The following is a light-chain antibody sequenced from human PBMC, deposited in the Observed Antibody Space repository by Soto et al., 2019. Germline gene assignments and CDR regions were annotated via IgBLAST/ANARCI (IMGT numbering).Light chain of an antibody. Sequence: EIVLTQSPGTLSLSPGERVTLSCRASQSVSSSYLAWYQQKPGQAPRLLIYGASNRATGIPDRFSGSVSGTDFTLTISRLEPVDVAVYYCQQYGSSPRYTFGQGTKLEIK. CDR2: GAS. J-gene: IGKJ2*01. CDR3: QQYGSSPRYT. CDR1: QSVSSSY. V-gene: IGKV3-20*01.